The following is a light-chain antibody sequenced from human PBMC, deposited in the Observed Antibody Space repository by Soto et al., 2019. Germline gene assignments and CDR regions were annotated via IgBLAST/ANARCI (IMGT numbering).Light chain of an antibody. CDR3: QQYGISPPT. CDR1: QSVSSSY. Sequence: EIVLTQSPGTLSLSTGERATLSCRASQSVSSSYLAWYQHKPGQAPRLLIYGASSRATGIPDRFSGSGSGTDFTRTISIRDPEELAVYYFQQYGISPPTFVPGTMLEIK. CDR2: GAS. V-gene: IGKV3-20*01. J-gene: IGKJ2*01.